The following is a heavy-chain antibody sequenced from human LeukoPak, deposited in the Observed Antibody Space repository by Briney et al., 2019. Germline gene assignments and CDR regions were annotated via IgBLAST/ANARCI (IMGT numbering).Heavy chain of an antibody. J-gene: IGHJ3*02. Sequence: PSETLSLTCTVSVGSISSGGHYWSWIRQHPGKGLEWIAYISYSGSTYYNPSLKSRIIISVDTSKNRFSLKLSSVTAADTAVYFCARGAFNYYDTIGYSNDAFDIWGQGTMVTVSS. D-gene: IGHD3-22*01. CDR2: ISYSGST. CDR1: VGSISSGGHY. V-gene: IGHV4-31*03. CDR3: ARGAFNYYDTIGYSNDAFDI.